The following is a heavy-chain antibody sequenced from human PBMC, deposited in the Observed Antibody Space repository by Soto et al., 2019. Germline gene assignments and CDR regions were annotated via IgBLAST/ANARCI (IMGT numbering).Heavy chain of an antibody. J-gene: IGHJ4*02. CDR1: GYTFTSYG. V-gene: IGHV1-18*01. CDR2: ISAYNGNT. Sequence: ASVKVSCKASGYTFTSYGISWVRQAPGQGLEWMGWISAYNGNTNYAQKLQGRVTMTTDTSTSTAYMELRSLRSEDTAVYYCAVYVWGSSAPHVGYWGQGTLVTVSS. CDR3: AVYVWGSSAPHVGY. D-gene: IGHD3-16*01.